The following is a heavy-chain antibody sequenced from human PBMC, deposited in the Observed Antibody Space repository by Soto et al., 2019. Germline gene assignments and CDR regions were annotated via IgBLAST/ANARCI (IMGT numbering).Heavy chain of an antibody. Sequence: SETLSLTCTVSGGSISSGDYYWSWIRQPPGKGLEWIGYIYYSGSTYYNPSLKSRVTISVDTSKNQFSLKLSSVTAADTAVYYCARAIVVGAGYYFDYWGQGTLVTVSS. V-gene: IGHV4-30-4*01. CDR2: IYYSGST. CDR3: ARAIVVGAGYYFDY. CDR1: GGSISSGDYY. D-gene: IGHD2-15*01. J-gene: IGHJ4*02.